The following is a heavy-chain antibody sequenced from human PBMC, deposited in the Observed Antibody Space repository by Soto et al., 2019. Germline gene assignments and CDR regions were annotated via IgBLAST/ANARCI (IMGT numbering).Heavy chain of an antibody. CDR3: ARGSPDGYYASGIYGTYAFDL. CDR1: GGTLNSYG. D-gene: IGHD3-10*01. V-gene: IGHV1-69*01. J-gene: IGHJ3*01. Sequence: QVPLVQSGAEVKKPGSSVKVSCKTSGGTLNSYGINWVRQAPGQGLEYLGGIIPILKTTNYAQKSQGRVTITADESTSTVYMEMRSLTSEDTAVYYCARGSPDGYYASGIYGTYAFDLWGQGTMLTVSS. CDR2: IIPILKTT.